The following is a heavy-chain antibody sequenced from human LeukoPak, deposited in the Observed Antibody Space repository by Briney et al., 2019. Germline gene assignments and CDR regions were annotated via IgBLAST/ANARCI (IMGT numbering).Heavy chain of an antibody. CDR2: IYSDNT. CDR3: ARDGRHYYGSGNYYSKDAFDI. Sequence: PGGSLRLSCTVSGFTVSSNSMSWVRQAPGKGLEWVSFIYSDNTHYSDSVKGRFTISRDNAKNSLFLQMNSLRAEDTAVYYCARDGRHYYGSGNYYSKDAFDIWGQGTMVTVSS. D-gene: IGHD3-10*01. V-gene: IGHV3-53*01. CDR1: GFTVSSNS. J-gene: IGHJ3*02.